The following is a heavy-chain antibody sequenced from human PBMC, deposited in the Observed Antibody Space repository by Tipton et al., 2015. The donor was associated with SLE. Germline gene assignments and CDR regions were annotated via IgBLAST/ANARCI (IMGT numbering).Heavy chain of an antibody. J-gene: IGHJ6*02. CDR3: ARVVTVGATHYYDVDV. CDR2: VYDSGTT. D-gene: IGHD2-15*01. V-gene: IGHV4-34*10. Sequence: TLSLTCAVNGESSSGYYWGWIRQPPGRGLEWIGSVYDSGTTYYNPSLKSRVTMSVDTSKTQFSLNLSSLTAADTAIYHCARVVTVGATHYYDVDVWGPGTTVTVSS. CDR1: GESSSGYY.